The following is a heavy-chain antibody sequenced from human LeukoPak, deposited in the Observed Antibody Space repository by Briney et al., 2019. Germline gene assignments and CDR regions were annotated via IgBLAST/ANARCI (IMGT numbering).Heavy chain of an antibody. CDR1: GGSFSGYY. V-gene: IGHV4-34*01. Sequence: RSSETLSLTCAVYGGSFSGYYWSWIRQPPGKGLEWIGEINHSGSTNYNPSLKSRVTISVDTSKNQFSLKLSSVTAADTAVYYCARGRGNIVVVPAAIGVRSPRDNWFDPWGQGTLVTVSS. CDR3: ARGRGNIVVVPAAIGVRSPRDNWFDP. J-gene: IGHJ5*02. D-gene: IGHD2-2*02. CDR2: INHSGST.